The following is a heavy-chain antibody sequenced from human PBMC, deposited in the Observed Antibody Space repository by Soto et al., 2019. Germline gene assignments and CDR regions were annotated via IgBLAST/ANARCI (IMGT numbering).Heavy chain of an antibody. V-gene: IGHV5-51*01. J-gene: IGHJ6*02. CDR1: GYSFTSYW. CDR2: IYPGDSDT. CDR3: AGGGVRGVITRTRDYYGMDV. Sequence: PGESLKISCKGSGYSFTSYWIGWVRQMTGKGLEWMGIIYPGDSDTRYSPSFQGQVTISADKSISTAYLQWSSLKASDTAMYYCAGGGVRGVITRTRDYYGMDVWGQGTTVTVS. D-gene: IGHD3-10*01.